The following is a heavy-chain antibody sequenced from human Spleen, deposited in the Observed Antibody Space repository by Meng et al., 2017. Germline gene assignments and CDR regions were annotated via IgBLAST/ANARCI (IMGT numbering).Heavy chain of an antibody. CDR1: CVSLGGDY. CDR3: ARDAGDL. V-gene: IGHV4-34*01. Sequence: WGAGLFKASDTPSLTCAISCVSLGGDYWSGFLQPPGKGLGWIGEINHRGKTTYNPSLKTRGTMSIDTSEKQFSLKLSSVTAADTAVYYCARDAGDLWGQGTLVTVSS. CDR2: INHRGKT. J-gene: IGHJ5*02.